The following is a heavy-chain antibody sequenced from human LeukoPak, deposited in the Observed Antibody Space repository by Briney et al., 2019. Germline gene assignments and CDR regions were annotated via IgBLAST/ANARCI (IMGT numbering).Heavy chain of an antibody. CDR2: IYYSGST. Sequence: SESQSLTCPVSCGSITRYYCSWIRQPPGSGLEWNGYIYYSGSTNYNPDLKSRVIISVDTSKNQFSLKLSSVTAADTAVYYCARDRGYSYGSGWFDPWGQGTLVTVSS. D-gene: IGHD5-18*01. CDR1: CGSITRYY. J-gene: IGHJ5*02. CDR3: ARDRGYSYGSGWFDP. V-gene: IGHV4-59*01.